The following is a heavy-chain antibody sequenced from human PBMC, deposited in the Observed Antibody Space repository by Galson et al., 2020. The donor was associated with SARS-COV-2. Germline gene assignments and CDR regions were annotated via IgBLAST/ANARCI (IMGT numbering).Heavy chain of an antibody. Sequence: ASVKVSCKVSRYTLTELSMHWVRQAPGKGLEWMGGFDPEDGETIYAQKFQGRVTMTEDTSTDTAYMELSSLRSEDTAVYYCATGPPVPAAIMVPYSWFDPWGQGTLVTVSS. CDR2: FDPEDGET. J-gene: IGHJ5*02. D-gene: IGHD2-2*01. V-gene: IGHV1-24*01. CDR3: ATGPPVPAAIMVPYSWFDP. CDR1: RYTLTELS.